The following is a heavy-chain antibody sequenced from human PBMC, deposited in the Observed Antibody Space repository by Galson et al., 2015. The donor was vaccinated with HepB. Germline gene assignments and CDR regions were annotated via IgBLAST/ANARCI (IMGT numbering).Heavy chain of an antibody. D-gene: IGHD2-15*01. V-gene: IGHV3-30*18. Sequence: SLRLSCAASGFTFSSYGMHWVRQAPGKGLEWVAVISYDGSNKYYADSVKGRFTISRDNSKNTLYLQMNSLRAEDTAVYYCAKDIVVVEGMDVWGQGTTVTVSS. CDR2: ISYDGSNK. J-gene: IGHJ6*02. CDR1: GFTFSSYG. CDR3: AKDIVVVEGMDV.